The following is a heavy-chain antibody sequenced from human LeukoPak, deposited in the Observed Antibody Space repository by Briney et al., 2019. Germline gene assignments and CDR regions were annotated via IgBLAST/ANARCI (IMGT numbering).Heavy chain of an antibody. CDR1: GFTFSSYA. V-gene: IGHV3-30*04. CDR3: ARDDSPYRVHGGNGDY. CDR2: ISYDGSNK. Sequence: GGSLRPSCAASGFTFSSYAMHWVRQAPGKGLEWVAVISYDGSNKYYADSVKGRFTISRDNSKNTLYLQMNSLRAEDTAVYYCARDDSPYRVHGGNGDYWGQGTLVTVSS. D-gene: IGHD4-23*01. J-gene: IGHJ4*02.